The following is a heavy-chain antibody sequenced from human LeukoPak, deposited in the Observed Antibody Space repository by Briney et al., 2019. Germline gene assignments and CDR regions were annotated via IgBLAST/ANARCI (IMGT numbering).Heavy chain of an antibody. CDR2: ISSSGSTI. CDR3: ARDVAAAGTGYYYYYGMDV. Sequence: GGSLRLSCAASGFTFSDHYMSWIRQAPGKGLEWVSYISSSGSTIYYADSVKGRFTISRDNAKNSLYLQMNSLRAEDTAVYYCARDVAAAGTGYYYYYGMDVWGQGTTVTVSS. D-gene: IGHD6-13*01. V-gene: IGHV3-11*01. J-gene: IGHJ6*02. CDR1: GFTFSDHY.